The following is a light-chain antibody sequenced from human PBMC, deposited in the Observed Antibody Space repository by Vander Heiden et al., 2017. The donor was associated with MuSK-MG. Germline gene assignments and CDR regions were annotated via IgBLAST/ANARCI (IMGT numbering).Light chain of an antibody. CDR3: QRDDTQRLT. CDR2: DAS. V-gene: IGKV1-33*01. J-gene: IGKJ5*01. Sequence: IQITHSPSSLPASVGDRVTITCQASQDISNALNRYQQKPGKAPKLLIYDASNFETPVPSRFSGTGSGRAFTFSIISLQPEAFATYYCQRDDTQRLTFGQGTRLEIK. CDR1: QDISNA.